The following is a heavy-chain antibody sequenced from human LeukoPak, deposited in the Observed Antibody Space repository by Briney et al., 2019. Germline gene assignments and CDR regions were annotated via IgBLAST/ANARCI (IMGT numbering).Heavy chain of an antibody. CDR3: AREGFDSSSWTPLHMDV. D-gene: IGHD6-13*01. V-gene: IGHV4-30-4*01. J-gene: IGHJ6*02. Sequence: PPETLSLTCTVSGGSISSGDYYWSWIRQPPGKGLELIGYIYYSGSTYYNPSLKSRVTISVDTSKNQFSLKLSSVTAADTAVYYCAREGFDSSSWTPLHMDVWGQGTTVTVSS. CDR2: IYYSGST. CDR1: GGSISSGDYY.